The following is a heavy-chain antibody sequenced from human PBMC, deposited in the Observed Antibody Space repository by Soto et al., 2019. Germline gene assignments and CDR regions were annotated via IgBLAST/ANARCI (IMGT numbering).Heavy chain of an antibody. CDR2: IKSKTGGGTT. CDR3: TTAPRGY. J-gene: IGHJ4*02. V-gene: IGHV3-15*01. CDR1: GFTFSNAL. D-gene: IGHD3-10*01. Sequence: PGGSLRLSCAASGFTFSNALMSWVRQAPGKGLEWVGRIKSKTGGGTTDYAAPVKGRFTISRDDSKNTLYLQMNSLKTEDTAVYYCTTAPRGYWGQGTLVTVSS.